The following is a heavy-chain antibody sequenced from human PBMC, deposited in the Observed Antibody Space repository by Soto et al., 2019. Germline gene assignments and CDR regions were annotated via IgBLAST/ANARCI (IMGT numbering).Heavy chain of an antibody. D-gene: IGHD6-13*01. CDR2: IYYSGST. CDR1: DSISTYY. V-gene: IGHV4-59*08. CDR3: ASRHSSPYFDY. Sequence: PSETLSLTCTVDSISTYYWNWIRQSPGKGLEWIGYIYYSGSTYYNPSLKSRVTISVDTSKNQFSLKLNSVTAADTAVYYCASRHSSPYFDYWGQGTLVTVSS. J-gene: IGHJ4*02.